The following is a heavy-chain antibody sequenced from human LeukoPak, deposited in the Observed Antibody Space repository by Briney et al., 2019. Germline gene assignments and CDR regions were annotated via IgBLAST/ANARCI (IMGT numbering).Heavy chain of an antibody. V-gene: IGHV4-38-2*02. CDR2: MYHSGSI. CDR3: AKPSNYYGSATDAFDF. Sequence: TPSETLSLTCTVSGYSISSDYYWGWIRQPPGKGLEWIGSMYHSGSIYYNPSLKSRVTISEDTSKNQFSLKLSSVTAADTAVYYCAKPSNYYGSATDAFDFWGQGTMVTVSS. CDR1: GYSISSDYY. D-gene: IGHD3-10*01. J-gene: IGHJ3*01.